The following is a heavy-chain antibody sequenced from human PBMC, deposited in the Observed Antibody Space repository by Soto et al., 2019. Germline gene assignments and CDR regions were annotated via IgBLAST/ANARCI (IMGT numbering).Heavy chain of an antibody. CDR3: ARDGRVGYYYYGMDV. CDR1: GYTFTRYG. J-gene: IGHJ6*02. Sequence: ASVKVSCKTSGYTFTRYGISWVRQAPGQGLEWMGWISGYDGRTNFAQKVQDRVTMTTDTSTSTVYMELRSLSSDDTAVYYCARDGRVGYYYYGMDVWGQGTSVTVSS. V-gene: IGHV1-18*01. CDR2: ISGYDGRT. D-gene: IGHD1-1*01.